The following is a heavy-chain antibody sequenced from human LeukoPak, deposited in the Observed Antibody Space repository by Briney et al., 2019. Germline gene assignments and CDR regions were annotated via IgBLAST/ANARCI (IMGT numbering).Heavy chain of an antibody. D-gene: IGHD3-9*01. CDR1: GYTFTGHY. CDR3: ARAYYDILTGPTYMDV. CDR2: INPNSGGT. V-gene: IGHV1-2*06. J-gene: IGHJ6*03. Sequence: ASVKVSCKASGYTFTGHYMHWVRQAPGQGLEWMGRINPNSGGTNYAQKFRGRVTMTRDTSISTAYMELSRLRSDDTAVYYCARAYYDILTGPTYMDVWGKGTTVTVSS.